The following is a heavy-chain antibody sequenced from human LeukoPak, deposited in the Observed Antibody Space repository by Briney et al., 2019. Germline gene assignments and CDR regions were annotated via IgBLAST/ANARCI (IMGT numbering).Heavy chain of an antibody. CDR3: ASVRGETLMEVAGTFDY. Sequence: SVKVSCKAAGGTFSSYAISWVRQAPGQGLEWMGGIIPILGTANYAQKFQCRVTITADESPRTAYMDLSRLTSEDTAVYYCASVRGETLMEVAGTFDYWGQGPLVPVSS. CDR2: IIPILGTA. J-gene: IGHJ4*02. V-gene: IGHV1-69*13. D-gene: IGHD6-19*01. CDR1: GGTFSSYA.